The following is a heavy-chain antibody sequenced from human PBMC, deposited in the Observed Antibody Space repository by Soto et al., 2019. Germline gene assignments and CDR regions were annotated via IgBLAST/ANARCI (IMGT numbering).Heavy chain of an antibody. CDR2: IIPIFGTA. D-gene: IGHD2-21*01. J-gene: IGHJ6*02. CDR1: GGTFSSYA. V-gene: IGHV1-69*01. CDR3: ARALIEYPISYYYYGMDV. Sequence: QVELVQSGAEVKKPVSSVKVSCKASGGTFSSYAISWVRQAPGQGLEWMGGIIPIFGTANYAQKFQGRVTITADESTSTAYMELSSLRSEDTAVYYCARALIEYPISYYYYGMDVWGQGTTVTVSS.